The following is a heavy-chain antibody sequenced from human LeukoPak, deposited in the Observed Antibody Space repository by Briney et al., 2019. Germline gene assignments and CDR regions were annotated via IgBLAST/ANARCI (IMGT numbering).Heavy chain of an antibody. Sequence: GGSLRLSCAASGFTFSSYGMHWVRQAPGKGLEWVAVISYDGSNKYYADSVKGRFTISRDNSKNTLYLQMNSLRAEDTAVYYCARQVYVSGSLFDYWGQGTLVTVSS. CDR1: GFTFSSYG. D-gene: IGHD3-10*01. CDR2: ISYDGSNK. J-gene: IGHJ4*02. CDR3: ARQVYVSGSLFDY. V-gene: IGHV3-30*03.